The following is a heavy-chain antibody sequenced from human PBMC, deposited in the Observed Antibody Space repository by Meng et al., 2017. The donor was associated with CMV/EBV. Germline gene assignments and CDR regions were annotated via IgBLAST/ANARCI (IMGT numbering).Heavy chain of an antibody. V-gene: IGHV4-39*01. CDR3: ARLRIAVAGDFDY. CDR2: IYYSGSN. CDR1: GGSISSSSYY. Sequence: GSLRLSCTVSGGSISSSSYYWGWIRQPPGKGLEWIGSIYYSGSNYYNPSLKSRVTISVDTSKNQFSLKLSSVTAADTAVYYCARLRIAVAGDFDYWGQGTLVTVSS. D-gene: IGHD6-19*01. J-gene: IGHJ4*02.